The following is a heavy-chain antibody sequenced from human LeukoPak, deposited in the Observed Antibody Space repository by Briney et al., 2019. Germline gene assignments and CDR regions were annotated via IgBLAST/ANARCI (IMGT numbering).Heavy chain of an antibody. Sequence: PGRSLRLSCAASGFTFSSYGMHWVRQAPGKGLEWVAVISYDGSNKYYADSVKGRFTISRDNSKNTLYLQMNSLRAEDTAVYYCAKDLARTAMVRNYFDYWGQGTLVIVSS. CDR3: AKDLARTAMVRNYFDY. V-gene: IGHV3-30*18. J-gene: IGHJ4*02. D-gene: IGHD5-18*01. CDR2: ISYDGSNK. CDR1: GFTFSSYG.